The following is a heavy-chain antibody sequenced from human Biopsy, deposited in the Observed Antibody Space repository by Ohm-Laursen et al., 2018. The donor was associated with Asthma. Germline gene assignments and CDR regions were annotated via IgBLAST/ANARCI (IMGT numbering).Heavy chain of an antibody. J-gene: IGHJ6*02. D-gene: IGHD3-3*01. CDR1: GFTFSSYG. Sequence: SLRLSCAASGFTFSSYGMNWVRQAPGKGLQWVSSISPGAGSTYYADSVRGRFTISRDNSNTVFLQMNSLRAEDTAVYYCARSIYDFWSGYYGMDVWGQGTMVTVSS. CDR3: ARSIYDFWSGYYGMDV. V-gene: IGHV3-23*01. CDR2: ISPGAGST.